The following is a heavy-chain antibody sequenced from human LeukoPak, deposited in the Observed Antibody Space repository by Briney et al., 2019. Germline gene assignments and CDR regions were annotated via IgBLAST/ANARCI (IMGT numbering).Heavy chain of an antibody. Sequence: GGSLRLSCAASGFPFSDYWMDWVRQAPGKGMEWVANIKQDGSEEYYADSVKGRFTISRDNAKNSLYLQMNSLRAEDTAVYYCARGREMATPFDYWGQGTLVTVSS. CDR1: GFPFSDYW. CDR3: ARGREMATPFDY. CDR2: IKQDGSEE. V-gene: IGHV3-7*01. J-gene: IGHJ4*02. D-gene: IGHD5-24*01.